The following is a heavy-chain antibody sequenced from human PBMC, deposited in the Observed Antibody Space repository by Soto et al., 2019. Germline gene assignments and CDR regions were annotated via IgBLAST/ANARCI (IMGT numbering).Heavy chain of an antibody. CDR2: ISNNGINK. V-gene: IGHV3-30*18. CDR1: GFTFRTYG. Sequence: QVQLVESGGGVVQPGRSLRLSCAASGFTFRTYGMHWVRQAPGKGLEWLAVISNNGINKYSADSVKGRFTISRDNSRDTLFLQMNSLRGEDTAIYYCAKVIRADSTSSNFYYYSGLDVWGQGTTVTVSS. CDR3: AKVIRADSTSSNFYYYSGLDV. J-gene: IGHJ6*02. D-gene: IGHD6-6*01.